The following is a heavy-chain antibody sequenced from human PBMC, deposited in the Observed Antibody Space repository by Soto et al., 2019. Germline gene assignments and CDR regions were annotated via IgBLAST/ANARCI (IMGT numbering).Heavy chain of an antibody. CDR1: GYTFTSYD. D-gene: IGHD2-2*01. Sequence: ASVKVSCKASGYTFTSYDINWVRQATGQGLEWMGWMNPNSGNTGYAQKFQGRVTMTRNTSISTAYMELSSLRSEDTAVYYCAREVQSPYYCSSTSCQHYYYMDVWGKGTTVTVSS. CDR2: MNPNSGNT. CDR3: AREVQSPYYCSSTSCQHYYYMDV. V-gene: IGHV1-8*01. J-gene: IGHJ6*03.